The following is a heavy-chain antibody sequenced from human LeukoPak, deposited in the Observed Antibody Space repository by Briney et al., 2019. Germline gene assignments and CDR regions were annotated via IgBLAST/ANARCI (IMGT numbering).Heavy chain of an antibody. CDR2: IWYDGSNK. V-gene: IGHV3-33*01. D-gene: IGHD1-14*01. J-gene: IGHJ4*02. Sequence: GGSLRLSCAASGFTFSSYGMHWVRQAPGKGLEWVAVIWYDGSNKYYADSVKGRFTISRGNSKNTLYLQMNSLRAEDTAVYYCATPTGGLRYWGQGTLVTVSS. CDR3: ATPTGGLRY. CDR1: GFTFSSYG.